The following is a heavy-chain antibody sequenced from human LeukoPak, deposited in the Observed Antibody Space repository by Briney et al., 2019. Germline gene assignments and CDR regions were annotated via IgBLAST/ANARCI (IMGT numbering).Heavy chain of an antibody. V-gene: IGHV3-23*01. J-gene: IGHJ4*02. CDR2: ISGSGGST. CDR1: GFTFSSYA. Sequence: GGSLRLSCAASGFTFSSYAMSWVRQAPGKGLEWVSAISGSGGSTYHADSVKGRFTIFRDNSKNTLYLQMNSLRAEDTAVYYCAKEPYDSSGYYPFDYWGQGTLVTVSS. D-gene: IGHD3-22*01. CDR3: AKEPYDSSGYYPFDY.